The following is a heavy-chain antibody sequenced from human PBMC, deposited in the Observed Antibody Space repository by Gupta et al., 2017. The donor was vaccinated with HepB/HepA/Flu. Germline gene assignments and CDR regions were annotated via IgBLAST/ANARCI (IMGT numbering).Heavy chain of an antibody. CDR1: GGSINSGTYY. CDR2: IFYSGKT. V-gene: IGHV4-39*01. J-gene: IGHJ4*02. D-gene: IGHD6-13*01. Sequence: QLVLQESGPGLVKPSETLSLTCTVSGGSINSGTYYWGWIRQPPGQGLEWIGSIFYSGKTYYKLSLKSRVTISVDTSKNHFSLNLGSVTAADTAAYYCARCDIASGAPDYWGQGILVTVSA. CDR3: ARCDIASGAPDY.